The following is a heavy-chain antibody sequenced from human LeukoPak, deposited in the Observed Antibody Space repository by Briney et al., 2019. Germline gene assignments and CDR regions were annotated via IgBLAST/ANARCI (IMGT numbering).Heavy chain of an antibody. Sequence: PSETLSLTCTVSGGSISNTDYFWDSIRQPPGKGLEWIGTIYYSGSTYYNPSLKSRVTMSVDTSKNQFSLKLSTVTAADTAIYYCARRLRIAAAVDSWGQGTLVTVSS. CDR1: GGSISNTDYF. D-gene: IGHD6-13*01. CDR2: IYYSGST. V-gene: IGHV4-39*01. CDR3: ARRLRIAAAVDS. J-gene: IGHJ4*02.